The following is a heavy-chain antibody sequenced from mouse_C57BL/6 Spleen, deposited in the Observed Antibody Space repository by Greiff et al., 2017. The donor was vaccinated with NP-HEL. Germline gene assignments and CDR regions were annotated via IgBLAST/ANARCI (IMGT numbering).Heavy chain of an antibody. CDR2: IYPGSGST. J-gene: IGHJ4*01. CDR1: GYTFTSYW. CDR3: ASRDPDGYYGAMDY. V-gene: IGHV1-55*01. Sequence: QVHVKQSGAELVKPGASVKMSCKASGYTFTSYWITWVKQRPGQGLEWIGDIYPGSGSTNYNEKFKSKATLTVDTSSSTAYMQLSSLTSEDSAVYYCASRDPDGYYGAMDYWGQGTSVTVSS. D-gene: IGHD2-3*01.